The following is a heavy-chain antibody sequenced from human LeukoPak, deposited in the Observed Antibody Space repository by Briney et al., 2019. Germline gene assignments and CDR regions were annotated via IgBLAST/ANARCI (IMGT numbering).Heavy chain of an antibody. CDR3: ARALLLSPPDY. CDR2: INAGNGNT. D-gene: IGHD2/OR15-2a*01. V-gene: IGHV1-3*01. CDR1: GYTFTSNA. J-gene: IGHJ4*02. Sequence: ASVKVSCKASGYTFTSNAMHWVRQAPGQRLEWMGWINAGNGNTKYSQKFQGRVTITRDTSASTAYMELSSLRSEDTAVYYCARALLLSPPDYWGQGTLVTVSS.